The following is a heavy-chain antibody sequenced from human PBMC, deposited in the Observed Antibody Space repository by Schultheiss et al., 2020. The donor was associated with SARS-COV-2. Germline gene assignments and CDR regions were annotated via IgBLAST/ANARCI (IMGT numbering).Heavy chain of an antibody. V-gene: IGHV4-61*05. CDR3: ASLTVRHGSGSYANDAFDI. Sequence: SQTLSLTCTVSGGSISSGGYYWGWIRQPPGKGLEWIGYIYYSGSTNYNPSLKSRVTISVDTSKNQFSLKLSSVTAADTAVYYCASLTVRHGSGSYANDAFDIWGQGTMVTVSS. CDR2: IYYSGST. J-gene: IGHJ3*02. D-gene: IGHD3-10*01. CDR1: GGSISSGGYY.